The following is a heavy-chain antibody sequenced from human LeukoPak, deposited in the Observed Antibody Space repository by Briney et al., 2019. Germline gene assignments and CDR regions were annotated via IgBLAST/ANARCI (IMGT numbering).Heavy chain of an antibody. CDR2: IYISGTT. Sequence: SETLSLTCTVSGGSISSHYWSWIRQPAGKGLEWIGRIYISGTTNYNPSLKSRVTISVDTSKNQFSLKLSSVTAADTAVYYCARDGSGWQFDYWGQGTLVTVSS. CDR1: GGSISSHY. V-gene: IGHV4-4*07. CDR3: ARDGSGWQFDY. D-gene: IGHD6-25*01. J-gene: IGHJ4*02.